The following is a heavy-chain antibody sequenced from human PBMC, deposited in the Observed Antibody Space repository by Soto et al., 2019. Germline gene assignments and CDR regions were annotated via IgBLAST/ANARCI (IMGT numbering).Heavy chain of an antibody. V-gene: IGHV1-46*01. D-gene: IGHD3-9*01. CDR1: GYTFTSYY. Sequence: ASVKVSCKASGYTFTSYYMHWVRQAPGQGLEWMGIINPSGGSTSYAQKFQGRVTMTRDTSTSTVYMELSSLRSEDTAVYYCATGITNYDILTGYPSPRFDYWGQGTLVTVSS. CDR3: ATGITNYDILTGYPSPRFDY. CDR2: INPSGGST. J-gene: IGHJ4*02.